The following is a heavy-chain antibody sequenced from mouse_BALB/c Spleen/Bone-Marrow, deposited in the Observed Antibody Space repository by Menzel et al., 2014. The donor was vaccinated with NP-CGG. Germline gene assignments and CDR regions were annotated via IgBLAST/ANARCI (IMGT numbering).Heavy chain of an antibody. CDR2: IWGGGST. CDR1: GFSLSRYS. D-gene: IGHD3-2*02. CDR3: ARNSGTWGFDY. J-gene: IGHJ2*01. V-gene: IGHV2-6-4*01. Sequence: VMLVESGPGLVAPSQSLSITCTVSGFSLSRYSVHWFRQPPGKGLGWLGMIWGGGSTDYNSALKSRLSISKDNSKSQVFLKKNSLQTDDTAMYYCARNSGTWGFDYWGQGTTLTVSS.